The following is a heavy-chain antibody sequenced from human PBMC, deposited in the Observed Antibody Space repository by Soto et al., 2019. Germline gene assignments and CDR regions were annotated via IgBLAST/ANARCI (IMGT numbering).Heavy chain of an antibody. J-gene: IGHJ4*02. Sequence: GGSMRLSCAASGFTFSKYAMNWARQAPGKGLEWVSAISGSGYNSYYADSVDGRCTISRDNSKNTLFLQMDSLRVEDTAVYYCANWVEFSSLYFDYWGQGTLVTVSS. CDR3: ANWVEFSSLYFDY. CDR1: GFTFSKYA. D-gene: IGHD6-13*01. CDR2: ISGSGYNS. V-gene: IGHV3-23*01.